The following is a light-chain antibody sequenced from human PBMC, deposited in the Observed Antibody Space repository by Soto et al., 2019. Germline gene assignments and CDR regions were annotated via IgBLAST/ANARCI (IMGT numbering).Light chain of an antibody. Sequence: DIQVTQSPTTLSASVGYRVTITCLASHSISYWLAWYQQKPGKAPKLLIYDASSLESGVPSRFSGSRSGTLFTLTISSLQPDDFATYYCQQYENYWSFGQGTKVDIK. CDR1: HSISYW. CDR3: QQYENYWS. V-gene: IGKV1-5*01. CDR2: DAS. J-gene: IGKJ1*01.